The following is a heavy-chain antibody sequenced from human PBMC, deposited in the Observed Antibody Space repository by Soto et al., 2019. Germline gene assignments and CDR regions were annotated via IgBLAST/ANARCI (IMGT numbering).Heavy chain of an antibody. V-gene: IGHV1-2*02. J-gene: IGHJ4*02. CDR1: GYTFTGYY. D-gene: IGHD3-16*02. CDR3: ARDPPSPPYYDYVWGSYRPGGDY. CDR2: INPNSGGT. Sequence: ASVKVSCKASGYTFTGYYMHWVRQAPGQGLEWMGWINPNSGGTNYAQKFQGGVTMTRDTSISTAYMELSRLRSDDTAVYYCARDPPSPPYYDYVWGSYRPGGDYWGQGTLVTVSS.